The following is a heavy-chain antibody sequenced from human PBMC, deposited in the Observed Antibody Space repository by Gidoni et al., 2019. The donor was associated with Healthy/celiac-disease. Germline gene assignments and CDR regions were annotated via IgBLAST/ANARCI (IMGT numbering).Heavy chain of an antibody. D-gene: IGHD2-15*01. CDR3: ARRFGARYCSGGSCYVMDV. V-gene: IGHV1-8*01. CDR2: MNPNSGNT. Sequence: QVQLVQSGAEVKKPGASVKVSCKASGYTFTSYDINWVRQATGQGLEWMGWMNPNSGNTGYAQKFQGRVTMTRNTSISTAYMELSSLRSEDTAVYYCARRFGARYCSGGSCYVMDVWGQGTTVTVSS. CDR1: GYTFTSYD. J-gene: IGHJ6*02.